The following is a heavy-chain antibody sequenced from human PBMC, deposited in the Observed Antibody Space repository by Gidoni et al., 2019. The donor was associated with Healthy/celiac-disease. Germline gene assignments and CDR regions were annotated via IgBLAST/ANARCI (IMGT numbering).Heavy chain of an antibody. V-gene: IGHV3-30*04. CDR1: GFTFSSYA. D-gene: IGHD6-13*01. Sequence: QVQLVESGGGVVQPGRSLRLSCAASGFTFSSYAMHWVRPAPGKGLEWVAVISYDGSNKYYADAVKGRFTISRDNSKNTLYLQMNSLRAEDTAVYYCARGGNLYSSSWYSLFVGNSGSYAGLDYWGQGTLVTVSS. CDR3: ARGGNLYSSSWYSLFVGNSGSYAGLDY. J-gene: IGHJ4*02. CDR2: ISYDGSNK.